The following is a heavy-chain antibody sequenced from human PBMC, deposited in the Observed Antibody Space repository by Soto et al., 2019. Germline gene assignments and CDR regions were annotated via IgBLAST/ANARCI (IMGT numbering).Heavy chain of an antibody. Sequence: EVQLVQSGAEVKKPGESLRISCKGSGYSFTSYWISWVRQMPGKGLEWMGRIDPSDSYTNYSPSFQGHVTISADKSISTAYLQWSSLKASDTAMYYCARHEGGSYKAFGFDPWGQGTLVTVSS. J-gene: IGHJ5*02. V-gene: IGHV5-10-1*01. CDR2: IDPSDSYT. D-gene: IGHD1-26*01. CDR3: ARHEGGSYKAFGFDP. CDR1: GYSFTSYW.